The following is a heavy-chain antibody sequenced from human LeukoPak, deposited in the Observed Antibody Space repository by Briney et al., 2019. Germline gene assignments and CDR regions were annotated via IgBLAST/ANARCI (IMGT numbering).Heavy chain of an antibody. CDR2: IRNSGSAI. Sequence: GGSLRLSCVASGFNFNTYDMNWVRQAPGKGLEWIAFIRNSGSAIYYADSVKARFTISRNNAKNSLYLQMNSLRGDDTAVYYCMRADSWGRVTLVTVS. CDR3: MRADS. J-gene: IGHJ4*02. CDR1: GFNFNTYD. V-gene: IGHV3-48*03.